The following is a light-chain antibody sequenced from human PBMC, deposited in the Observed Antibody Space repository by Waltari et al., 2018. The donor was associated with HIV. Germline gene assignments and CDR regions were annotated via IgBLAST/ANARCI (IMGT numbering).Light chain of an antibody. CDR2: EVS. V-gene: IGLV2-18*02. CDR3: SSYTSSSTVV. CDR1: SSDVGSYNR. Sequence: PSVSGSPGQSVTISCTGTSSDVGSYNRVSWYQQPPGTAPKLMIYEVSNRPSGVPDRFSGSKSGNTASLTISGIQAEDEADYYCSSYTSSSTVVFGGGTKLTVL. J-gene: IGLJ2*01.